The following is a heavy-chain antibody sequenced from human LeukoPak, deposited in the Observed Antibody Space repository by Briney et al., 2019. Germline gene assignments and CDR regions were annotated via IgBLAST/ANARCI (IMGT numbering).Heavy chain of an antibody. V-gene: IGHV1-2*02. CDR2: INPNSGGT. Sequence: ASVTVSCTASGYTFTGYYMHWVRQAPGQGLEWMGWINPNSGGTNYAQKFQGRVTMTRDTSISTAYMELSRLRSDDTAVYYCARTYDSSGYYWYYFDYWGQGTLVTVSS. CDR1: GYTFTGYY. CDR3: ARTYDSSGYYWYYFDY. J-gene: IGHJ4*02. D-gene: IGHD3-22*01.